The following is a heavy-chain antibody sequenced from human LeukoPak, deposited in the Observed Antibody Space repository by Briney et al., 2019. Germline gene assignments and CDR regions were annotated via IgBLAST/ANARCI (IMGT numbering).Heavy chain of an antibody. J-gene: IGHJ4*02. V-gene: IGHV3-30-3*01. Sequence: PGGSLRLSCAASGFTFSSHAMHWVRQAPGKGLEWVAVISYDGSNKYYADSVKGRFTISRDNSKNTLYLQMNSLGAEDTAVYYCARDPDYGGKLDYWGQGTLVTVSS. CDR3: ARDPDYGGKLDY. D-gene: IGHD4-23*01. CDR2: ISYDGSNK. CDR1: GFTFSSHA.